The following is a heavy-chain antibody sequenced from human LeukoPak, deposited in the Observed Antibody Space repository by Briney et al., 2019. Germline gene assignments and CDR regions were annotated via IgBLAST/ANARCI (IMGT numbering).Heavy chain of an antibody. CDR2: IYYSGST. V-gene: IGHV4-59*11. Sequence: PSETLSLTCTVSGGSFSGHFWTWIRQPPGKGLEWIGYIYYSGSTNYNPSLKSRVTISVDTSKNQFSLKLNSVTAADTAVYFCARIGPDYWSYAFKYWGQGTLVTVSS. D-gene: IGHD1-7*01. CDR3: ARIGPDYWSYAFKY. CDR1: GGSFSGHF. J-gene: IGHJ4*02.